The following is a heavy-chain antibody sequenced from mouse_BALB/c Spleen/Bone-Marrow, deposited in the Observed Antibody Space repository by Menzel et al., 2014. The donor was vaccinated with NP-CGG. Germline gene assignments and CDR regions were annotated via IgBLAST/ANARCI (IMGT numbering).Heavy chain of an antibody. D-gene: IGHD6-1*01. CDR3: TRLPH. CDR2: INPSNGGT. CDR1: GYTFTNYY. V-gene: IGHV1S81*02. Sequence: QVQLKESGAELVKPGASVKLSCRASGYTFTNYYMYWVKQRPGQGLEWIGEINPSNGGTSFNEKFKSKATLTVDKSSSTAYMQLSSLTSEDSAVYYCTRLPHWGQGTSVTVSS. J-gene: IGHJ4*01.